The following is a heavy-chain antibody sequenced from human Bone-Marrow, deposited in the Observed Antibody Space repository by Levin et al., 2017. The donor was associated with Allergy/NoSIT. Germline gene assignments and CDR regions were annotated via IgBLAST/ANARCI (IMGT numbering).Heavy chain of an antibody. CDR3: AKRLLQREFDY. J-gene: IGHJ4*02. CDR1: GFTFSSYA. CDR2: IGGSGSIT. V-gene: IGHV3-23*01. D-gene: IGHD1-26*01. Sequence: GESLKISCEASGFTFSSYAMTWVRQAPGKGLDWVSTIGGSGSITYSADSVKGRFTISRDNSKNTVHLQMNSLRAEDTAVYYCAKRLLQREFDYWGQGTLVTVSS.